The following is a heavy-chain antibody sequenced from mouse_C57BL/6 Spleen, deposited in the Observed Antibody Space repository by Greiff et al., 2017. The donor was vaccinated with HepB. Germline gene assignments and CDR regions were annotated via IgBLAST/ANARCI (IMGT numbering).Heavy chain of an antibody. V-gene: IGHV1-64*01. CDR2: IHPNSGST. Sequence: QVQLQQPGAELVKPGASVKLSCTASGYTFTSYWMHWVKQRPGQGLEWIGMIHPNSGSTNYNVKFKSKATLTVDKSSSTAYMQLSSLTSEDSAVYYCARSRGYRDYDSPYAMDYWGQGTSVNVSS. J-gene: IGHJ4*01. D-gene: IGHD2-4*01. CDR1: GYTFTSYW. CDR3: ARSRGYRDYDSPYAMDY.